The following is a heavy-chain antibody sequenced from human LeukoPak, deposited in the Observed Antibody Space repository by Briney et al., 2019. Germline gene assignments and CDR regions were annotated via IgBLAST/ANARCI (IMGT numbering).Heavy chain of an antibody. CDR2: ISSSSPYI. J-gene: IGHJ4*02. V-gene: IGHV3-21*01. D-gene: IGHD5-18*01. Sequence: GGSLRLSCAASGFTFSNAWMTWVRQAPGKGLEWVASISSSSPYIYYTDSVKGRFTISRDNAKNSLYLQMNSLRAEDTAVYYCARLYSRVGPFDYWGQGTWSPSLQ. CDR3: ARLYSRVGPFDY. CDR1: GFTFSNAW.